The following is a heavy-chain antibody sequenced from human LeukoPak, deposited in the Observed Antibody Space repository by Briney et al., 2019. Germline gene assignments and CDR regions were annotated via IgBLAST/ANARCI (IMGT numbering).Heavy chain of an antibody. J-gene: IGHJ3*02. V-gene: IGHV4-4*09. CDR2: IYTSGST. CDR1: GGSISSYY. Sequence: PSETLSLTCTVSGGSISSYYWSWIRQPPGKGLEWIGYIYTSGSTNYNPPLKSRVTISVDTSKNQFSLKLSSVTAADTAVYYCARHWNFEDAFGIWGQGTMVTVSS. D-gene: IGHD1-7*01. CDR3: ARHWNFEDAFGI.